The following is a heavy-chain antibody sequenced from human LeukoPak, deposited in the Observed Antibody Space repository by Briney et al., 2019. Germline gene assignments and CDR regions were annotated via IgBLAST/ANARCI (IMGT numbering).Heavy chain of an antibody. CDR3: ARLGSPKNYYGSGSYYKEEDAFDI. CDR2: INPIFGTA. V-gene: IGHV1-69*01. D-gene: IGHD3-10*01. J-gene: IGHJ3*02. Sequence: SVKVSCKASGGTFSSYAISWVRQAPGQGLEWMGGINPIFGTANYAQKFQGSVTITGDESKSTAYMELSSLRTEDTDVYYCARLGSPKNYYGSGSYYKEEDAFDIWGQGTMVAVSS. CDR1: GGTFSSYA.